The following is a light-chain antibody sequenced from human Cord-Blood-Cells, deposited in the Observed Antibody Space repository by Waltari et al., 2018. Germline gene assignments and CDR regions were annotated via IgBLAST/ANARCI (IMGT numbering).Light chain of an antibody. V-gene: IGLV2-23*02. J-gene: IGLJ2*01. CDR3: CSYAGSSTVV. CDR1: SSDDGSYTL. Sequence: QSALTQPASVSGSPGQSIHISCTGTSSDDGSYTLVSWYQQHPGKAPKLMIYEVSKRPSGVSNRFSGSKSGNRASLTITGIQAEDEADYYCCSYAGSSTVVFGGGTKLTVL. CDR2: EVS.